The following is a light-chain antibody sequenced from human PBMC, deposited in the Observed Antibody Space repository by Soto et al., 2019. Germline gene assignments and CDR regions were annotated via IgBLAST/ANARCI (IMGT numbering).Light chain of an antibody. J-gene: IGLJ1*01. V-gene: IGLV1-44*01. CDR1: SSNMGSNT. CDR3: AVWDDSLNGHV. Sequence: QTLFTXPPSASGTPGQTVTISCYGSSSNMGSNTVHWFQQFPGTAPKLLIYTNDQRPSGVPDRFSGSNSGTSASLAISGLQSEDEADYYCAVWDDSLNGHVFGAGTKVTVL. CDR2: TND.